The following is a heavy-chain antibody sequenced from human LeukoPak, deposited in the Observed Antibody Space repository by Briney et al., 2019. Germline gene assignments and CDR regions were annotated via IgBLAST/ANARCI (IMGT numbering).Heavy chain of an antibody. V-gene: IGHV3-23*01. CDR2: IGGSST. D-gene: IGHD3-10*01. J-gene: IGHJ4*02. Sequence: GGSLRLSCAASGFPFTIYAMSWVRQAPGKGLERVSSIGGSSTYYADFVKGRFTISRDTSKNTTDLQMNSLRAEDTAIYYCAKYRGFGDSYNSWGQGTLVTVSS. CDR3: AKYRGFGDSYNS. CDR1: GFPFTIYA.